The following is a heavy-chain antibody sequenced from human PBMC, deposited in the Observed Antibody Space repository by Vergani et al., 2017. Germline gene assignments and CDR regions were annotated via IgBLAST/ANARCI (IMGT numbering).Heavy chain of an antibody. CDR2: IIISSSYT. J-gene: IGHJ3*02. D-gene: IGHD6-19*01. V-gene: IGHV3-11*06. CDR1: GFTFSDYY. CDR3: ARGREQWLETGALDI. Sequence: QVQLVESGGGLVKPGGSLRLSCAAAGFTFSDYYMSWIRQAPGKGLEWVSYIIISSSYTTYADSVKGRFTISRDNAKNSLYLEMNSLRAEDTAVYYCARGREQWLETGALDIWGQGTMVTVSS.